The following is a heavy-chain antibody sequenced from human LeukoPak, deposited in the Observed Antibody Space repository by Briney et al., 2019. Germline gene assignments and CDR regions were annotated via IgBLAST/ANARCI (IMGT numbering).Heavy chain of an antibody. V-gene: IGHV4-59*01. Sequence: PSETLSLTCTVSGGSISSYYRSWIRQPPGKGLGGMGYIYYSGSTNYNPSLKSRVTISVDTSKNQFSLKLSSVTAADTAVYYCARGYGDYVYYYYYYMDVWGKGTTVTVSS. J-gene: IGHJ6*03. CDR2: IYYSGST. CDR1: GGSISSYY. D-gene: IGHD4-17*01. CDR3: ARGYGDYVYYYYYYMDV.